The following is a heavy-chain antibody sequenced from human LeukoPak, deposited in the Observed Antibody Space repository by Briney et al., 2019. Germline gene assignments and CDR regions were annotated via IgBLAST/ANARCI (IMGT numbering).Heavy chain of an antibody. D-gene: IGHD6-13*01. CDR1: GFTFNNYW. CDR3: ARGSGITAGGTDY. V-gene: IGHV3-7*01. CDR2: IKQDGSEK. J-gene: IGHJ4*02. Sequence: QPGGSLRLXCAASGFTFNNYWMSWVRQAPGKELEWVANIKQDGSEKYYVDSVKGRFTISRDNAKNSLYLQMNSLRAEETAVYYCARGSGITAGGTDYWGQGTLVTVSA.